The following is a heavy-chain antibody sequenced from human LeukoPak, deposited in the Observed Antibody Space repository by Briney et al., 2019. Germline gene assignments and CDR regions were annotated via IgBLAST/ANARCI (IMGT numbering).Heavy chain of an antibody. Sequence: GRSLRLSCAASGFTFSSYAMHWVRQAPGKGLEWVAVISYDGSNKYYADSVKGRFTISRDNSNNTVYVQMNSLRAEDTAIYYCAKDYGSGWSTLWFDTWGQGTLVTVSS. CDR2: ISYDGSNK. D-gene: IGHD6-19*01. CDR3: AKDYGSGWSTLWFDT. J-gene: IGHJ5*02. V-gene: IGHV3-30*04. CDR1: GFTFSSYA.